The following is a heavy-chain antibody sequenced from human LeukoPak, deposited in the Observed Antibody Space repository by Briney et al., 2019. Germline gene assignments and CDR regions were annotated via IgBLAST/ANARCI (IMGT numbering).Heavy chain of an antibody. J-gene: IGHJ4*02. CDR2: IYYSGST. V-gene: IGHV4-31*03. D-gene: IGHD2-15*01. Sequence: PSVTLSLTCTVSGGSISSGGYYWSWIRQHPGKGLEWIGYIYYSGSTYYNPSLKSRVTISVDTSKNQFSRRLTSVTAADTAVYYCARANCGGGSCYSDYWGQGTLVTVS. CDR1: GGSISSGGYY. CDR3: ARANCGGGSCYSDY.